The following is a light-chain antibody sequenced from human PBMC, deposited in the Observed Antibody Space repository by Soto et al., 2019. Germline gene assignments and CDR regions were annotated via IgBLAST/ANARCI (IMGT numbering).Light chain of an antibody. CDR2: DAS. V-gene: IGKV3-11*01. J-gene: IGKJ4*01. CDR3: QQRSNWPT. CDR1: QSVSSY. Sequence: EIVLTQSPATLSLSPGERATLSCRASQSVSSYLAWYQQKPGQAPRLLIYDASNRATGIPARFSGSGSGTDFTLPISSLEPEDFAVYYCQQRSNWPTFGGGTKVESK.